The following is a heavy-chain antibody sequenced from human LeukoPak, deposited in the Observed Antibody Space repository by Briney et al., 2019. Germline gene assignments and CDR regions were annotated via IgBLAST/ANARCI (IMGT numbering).Heavy chain of an antibody. V-gene: IGHV3-11*01. CDR2: ITASGRST. Sequence: QPGGSLRLSCTVSGFNFRDYYMSWIRQAPGMGLEWVSYITASGRSTYVADSLKDRFTISRDNANKSLYLHMTDLRVEDTATYFCARGRDGYEYWGLGTLVTVSS. D-gene: IGHD5-24*01. J-gene: IGHJ4*02. CDR3: ARGRDGYEY. CDR1: GFNFRDYY.